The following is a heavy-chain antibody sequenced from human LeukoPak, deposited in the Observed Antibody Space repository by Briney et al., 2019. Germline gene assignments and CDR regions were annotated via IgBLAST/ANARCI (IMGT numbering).Heavy chain of an antibody. CDR2: IYYSGST. Sequence: PSETLSLTCTVSGGSISSSSYYCGCIRQPPGKGLEWIGRIYYSGSTYYNSSLKSRATISVATSNNQSALKLRSVTAADTAVYYCAGRITIFGVAVRDFDYWGQGTLVTVSS. V-gene: IGHV4-39*01. J-gene: IGHJ4*02. CDR3: AGRITIFGVAVRDFDY. D-gene: IGHD3-3*01. CDR1: GGSISSSSYY.